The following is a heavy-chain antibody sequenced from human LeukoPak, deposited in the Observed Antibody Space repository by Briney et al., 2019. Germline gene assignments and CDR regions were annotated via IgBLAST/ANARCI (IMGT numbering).Heavy chain of an antibody. Sequence: SETLSRTGTVSGGSISGYYWSWTRQPPGKGLEWMAYIYYSGSTNYNPSLKSRVTISVDTSKKQFSLKLSSVPAADTAVYYCARVAYCGGDCYSFDYWGQGTLVTVSS. CDR1: GGSISGYY. V-gene: IGHV4-59*01. CDR3: ARVAYCGGDCYSFDY. J-gene: IGHJ4*02. D-gene: IGHD2-21*02. CDR2: IYYSGST.